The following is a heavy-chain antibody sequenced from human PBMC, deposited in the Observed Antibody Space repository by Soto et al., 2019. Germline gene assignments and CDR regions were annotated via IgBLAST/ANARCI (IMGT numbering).Heavy chain of an antibody. V-gene: IGHV4-30-2*01. D-gene: IGHD2-21*01. J-gene: IGHJ5*02. CDR2: FSHSGSA. CDR1: GISITRGGSS. Sequence: SETLSLTCAVSGISITRGGSSWTWIRQPPGRGLEWIGYFSHSGSAYYNPSLKSRVTISVDRSKNQFSLKLNSVTTADTAVYYCAREVNYWFDPWGQGTLVTVSS. CDR3: AREVNYWFDP.